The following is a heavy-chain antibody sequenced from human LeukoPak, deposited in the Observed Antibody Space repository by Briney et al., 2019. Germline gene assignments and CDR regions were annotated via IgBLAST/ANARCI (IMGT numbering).Heavy chain of an antibody. J-gene: IGHJ4*02. CDR3: TTSPFHSGSYNYLDY. V-gene: IGHV3-73*01. D-gene: IGHD1-26*01. CDR1: GFTFSGSA. CDR2: IRSKANSYAT. Sequence: GGSLRLSCAASGFTFSGSAMHWVRQASGKGLEWVGRIRSKANSYATAYAASVKGRFTISRDDSKNTAYLQMNSLKTEDTAVYYCTTSPFHSGSYNYLDYWGQGTLVTVSS.